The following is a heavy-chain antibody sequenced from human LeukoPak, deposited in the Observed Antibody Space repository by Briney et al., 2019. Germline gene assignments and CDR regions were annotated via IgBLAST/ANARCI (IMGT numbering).Heavy chain of an antibody. CDR3: ARYGGFKGITVTVVQPGALDY. Sequence: SETLSLTCTVFGGSISSNNYYWGWIRQPPGKGLEWIGSIYYSGSTYYNPSLKSRVTISVDTSKNQFSLKLSSVTAADTAVYYCARYGGFKGITVTVVQPGALDYWGQGTLVTVSS. D-gene: IGHD3-22*01. J-gene: IGHJ4*02. CDR1: GGSISSNNYY. V-gene: IGHV4-39*01. CDR2: IYYSGST.